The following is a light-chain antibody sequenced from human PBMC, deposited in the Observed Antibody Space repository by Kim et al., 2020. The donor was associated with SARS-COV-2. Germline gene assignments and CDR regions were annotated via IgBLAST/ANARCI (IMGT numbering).Light chain of an antibody. Sequence: SYELTQPPSVSVSPGQTASITCSGGKLGDKYACWYQQKPGQSPVLVIYQDSKRPSGIPERFSGSNSGNTATLTIGGTQAMDEADYYCQAWDSSTAVFGGGTQLTVL. V-gene: IGLV3-1*01. CDR2: QDS. CDR3: QAWDSSTAV. J-gene: IGLJ2*01. CDR1: KLGDKY.